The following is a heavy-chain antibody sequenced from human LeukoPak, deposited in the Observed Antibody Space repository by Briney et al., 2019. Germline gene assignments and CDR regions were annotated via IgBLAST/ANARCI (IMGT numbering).Heavy chain of an antibody. Sequence: GGSLRLSCAASGFTFSSYSMNWVRQAPGKGLGWVSSISSISSYIYYADSVKGRFTISRDNAKNSLYLQMNSLRAEDTAVYDCARVSGNSGGDYWGQGTLVTVSS. D-gene: IGHD4-23*01. J-gene: IGHJ4*02. CDR2: ISSISSYI. V-gene: IGHV3-21*01. CDR3: ARVSGNSGGDY. CDR1: GFTFSSYS.